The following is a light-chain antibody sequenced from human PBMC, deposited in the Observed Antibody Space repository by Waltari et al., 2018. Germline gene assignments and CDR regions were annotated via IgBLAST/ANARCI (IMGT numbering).Light chain of an antibody. Sequence: DIPMTPSPSTLSASVGERVTITCRARQSISSWLAWYQQKPGKAPKLLIYKASSLESGVPSRFSGSGSGTEFTLTISSLQPDDFATYYCQQYNSYPWTFGQGTKVEIK. CDR2: KAS. CDR3: QQYNSYPWT. J-gene: IGKJ1*01. CDR1: QSISSW. V-gene: IGKV1-5*03.